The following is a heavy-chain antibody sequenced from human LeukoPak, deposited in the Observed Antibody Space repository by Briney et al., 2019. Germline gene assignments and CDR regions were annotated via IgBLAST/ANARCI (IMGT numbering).Heavy chain of an antibody. Sequence: GASVKVSCKASGYTLTDSYSITWVRQAPGQGLEWTGYISTYNGYTNYAQNLQGRVSMTTDTSTNTAYMELRSLRSDDTAVYHCARADNGAREGFDYWGQGTLVTVSS. D-gene: IGHD1-1*01. V-gene: IGHV1-18*01. CDR3: ARADNGAREGFDY. CDR1: GYTLTDSYS. CDR2: ISTYNGYT. J-gene: IGHJ4*02.